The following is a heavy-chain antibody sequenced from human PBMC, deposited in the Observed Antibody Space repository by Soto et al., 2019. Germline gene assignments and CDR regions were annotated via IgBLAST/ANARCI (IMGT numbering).Heavy chain of an antibody. CDR2: VTPLFGTT. J-gene: IGHJ6*02. CDR3: ARLPRGVMGTLWGGLAV. CDR1: GGTFISYV. Sequence: QVQLVQSGAEVKKPGSSVKVSCKVSGGTFISYVISWVRQAPGQGLEWMVGVTPLFGTTNYARQFQGRVTITAAESTGTAYLGLRSLIAKATATYFCARLPRGVMGTLWGGLAVWGHGPTVTIYS. D-gene: IGHD3-16*01. V-gene: IGHV1-69*12.